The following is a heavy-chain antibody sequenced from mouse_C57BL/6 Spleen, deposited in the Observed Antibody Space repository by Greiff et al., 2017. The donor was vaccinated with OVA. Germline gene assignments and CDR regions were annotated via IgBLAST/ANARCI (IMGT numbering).Heavy chain of an antibody. CDR1: GFTFSDYG. D-gene: IGHD1-1*01. J-gene: IGHJ1*03. Sequence: EVQRVESGGGLVKPGGSLKLSCAASGFTFSDYGMHWVRQAPEKGLEWVAYISSGSSTIYYEDTVKGRFTISRDNAKNTLFLQMTSLRSEDTAMYYCARDYGSSYWYFDVWGTGTTVTVSS. CDR2: ISSGSSTI. CDR3: ARDYGSSYWYFDV. V-gene: IGHV5-17*01.